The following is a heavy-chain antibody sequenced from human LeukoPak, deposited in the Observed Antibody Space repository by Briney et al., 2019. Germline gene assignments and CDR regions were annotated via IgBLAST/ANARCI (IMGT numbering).Heavy chain of an antibody. Sequence: SETLSLTCTVSGGSIGGNSYWSWIRQPPGKGPEWIGHISNSGSTYYSPSLSSRVTISLDTSKNQFSLKLRSVTAADTAVYYCASYDFWSGYYGYWGQGTLITVSS. V-gene: IGHV4-61*01. D-gene: IGHD3-3*01. J-gene: IGHJ4*02. CDR1: GGSIGGNSY. CDR2: ISNSGST. CDR3: ASYDFWSGYYGY.